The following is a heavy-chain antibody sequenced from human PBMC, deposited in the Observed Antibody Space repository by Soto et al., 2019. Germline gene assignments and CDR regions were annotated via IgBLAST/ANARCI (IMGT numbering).Heavy chain of an antibody. Sequence: SSETLSLTCTVSGGSTSSDNYWSWIRQPPGKGLEWIGHIYYSGNTDYNPSLKSRLAISIDTSKNQFSLKLSSVTAADTAVYFCAREGGESSDGLYYFDSWGQGSLVTVSS. V-gene: IGHV4-30-4*01. CDR1: GGSTSSDNY. D-gene: IGHD3-16*01. CDR2: IYYSGNT. J-gene: IGHJ4*02. CDR3: AREGGESSDGLYYFDS.